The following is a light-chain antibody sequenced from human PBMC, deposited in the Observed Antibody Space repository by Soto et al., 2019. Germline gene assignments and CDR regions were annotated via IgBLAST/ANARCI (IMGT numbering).Light chain of an antibody. CDR3: GTWDDSLKSYM. CDR1: SSNIGNNP. Sequence: QSVLTQPPSASGTPGQSVTISCSGNSSNIGNNPVNWYQQLSGTAPKLLIYSSNQRPSGVPYRISGSKSGASASLAITGLQSDDEADYYCGTWDDSLKSYMFGGGTKLTVL. V-gene: IGLV1-44*01. J-gene: IGLJ3*02. CDR2: SSN.